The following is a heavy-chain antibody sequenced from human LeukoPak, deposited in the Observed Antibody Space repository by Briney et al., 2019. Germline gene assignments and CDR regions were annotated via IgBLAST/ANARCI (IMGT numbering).Heavy chain of an antibody. Sequence: PSETLSLTCTVSGYSISSGYHWGWIRQPPGKGLEWIGSIHRGGSTYYNPSLKSRVTISVDTSKNQFSLKLSSVTAADTAVYYCARIDWTADSWGQGTLVTVSS. CDR3: ARIDWTADS. D-gene: IGHD1-1*01. J-gene: IGHJ4*02. CDR1: GYSISSGYH. CDR2: IHRGGST. V-gene: IGHV4-38-2*02.